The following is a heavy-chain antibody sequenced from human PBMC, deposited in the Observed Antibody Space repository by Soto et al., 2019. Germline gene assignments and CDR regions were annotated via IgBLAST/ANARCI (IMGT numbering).Heavy chain of an antibody. CDR1: GFTVSGNY. J-gene: IGHJ4*02. D-gene: IGHD6-6*01. Sequence: EVQLVETGGGLIQPGGSLRLSCAASGFTVSGNYMSWVRQAPGKGLEWVSVIYNGGGTYYADSVKGRFTISRDNSKNTLYLQMNSLRSDDTAVYYCASTRGSSYDYWGQGTLVTVSS. CDR3: ASTRGSSYDY. V-gene: IGHV3-53*02. CDR2: IYNGGGT.